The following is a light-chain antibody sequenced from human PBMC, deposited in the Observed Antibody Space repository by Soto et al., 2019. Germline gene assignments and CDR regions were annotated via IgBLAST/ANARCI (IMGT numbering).Light chain of an antibody. CDR3: QQSYSTPSLT. CDR2: AAS. Sequence: DIQMTQSPSSLSASVGDRVTITCRASQSIDKYLNWYQQKPGKGPNLLIYAASNLRTGVPSRLSGSGYGTDFTITISSLLPEDFAIYFCQQSYSTPSLTFGGGTKVEIK. J-gene: IGKJ4*01. CDR1: QSIDKY. V-gene: IGKV1-39*01.